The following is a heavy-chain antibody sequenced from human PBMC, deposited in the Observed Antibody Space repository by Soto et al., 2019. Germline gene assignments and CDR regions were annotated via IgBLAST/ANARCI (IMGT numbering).Heavy chain of an antibody. CDR1: GFTVSSNY. V-gene: IGHV3-66*01. CDR2: IYSGGST. D-gene: IGHD4-17*01. CDR3: ARDGSPHYGDYARGELDY. Sequence: PGGSLRLSCAASGFTVSSNYMSWVRQAPGKGLEWVSVIYSGGSTYYADSVKGRFTISRDNSKNTLYLQMNSLRAEDTAVYYCARDGSPHYGDYARGELDYWGQGTLVTVSS. J-gene: IGHJ4*02.